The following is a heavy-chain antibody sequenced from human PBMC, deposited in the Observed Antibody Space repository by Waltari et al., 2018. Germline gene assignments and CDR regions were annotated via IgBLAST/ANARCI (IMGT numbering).Heavy chain of an antibody. J-gene: IGHJ4*02. CDR1: GGSLSSYY. CDR3: VGLAAAGIEYAFDY. D-gene: IGHD6-13*01. V-gene: IGHV4-4*07. CDR2: IYTSGST. Sequence: QVQLQASGPGLVKPSETLSLTCTVSGGSLSSYYWSWIRQPAGKGREWIGRIYTSGSTTYNPSLRSRVTMSVDTSKNQFSLKLSSVTAADTAVYYCVGLAAAGIEYAFDYWGQGTLVTVSS.